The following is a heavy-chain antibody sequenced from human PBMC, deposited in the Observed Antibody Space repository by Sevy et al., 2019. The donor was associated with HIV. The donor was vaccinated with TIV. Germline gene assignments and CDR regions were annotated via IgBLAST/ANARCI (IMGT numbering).Heavy chain of an antibody. J-gene: IGHJ4*02. V-gene: IGHV3-48*02. D-gene: IGHD1-26*01. CDR3: ARDRGTHGIVGATGY. Sequence: GGSLRLSCAASGFTFSSYSMNWVRQAPGKGLEWVSYISSSSSTIYYADSVKGRFTISRDNAKNSLYPQMNSLRDEDTAVYYCARDRGTHGIVGATGYWGQGTLVTVSS. CDR1: GFTFSSYS. CDR2: ISSSSSTI.